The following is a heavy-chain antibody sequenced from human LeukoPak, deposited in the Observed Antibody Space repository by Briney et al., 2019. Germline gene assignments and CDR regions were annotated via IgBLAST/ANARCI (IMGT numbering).Heavy chain of an antibody. J-gene: IGHJ4*02. CDR1: GGSISSGGYS. V-gene: IGHV4-30-2*01. Sequence: SQTLSLTCAVSGGSISSGGYSWSGIRQPPGTGLEWIGYIYHSGSTHYNPSLKSRVTISVDRSKNQFSLKLSSVTAADTAVYYCATLGDYEGGYYFDYWGQGTLVTVSS. CDR2: IYHSGST. D-gene: IGHD4-17*01. CDR3: ATLGDYEGGYYFDY.